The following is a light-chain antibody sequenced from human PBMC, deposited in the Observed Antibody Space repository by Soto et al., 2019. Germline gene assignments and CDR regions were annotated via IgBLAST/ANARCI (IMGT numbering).Light chain of an antibody. J-gene: IGKJ5*01. Sequence: EIVLTQSPATLSLSPGERATLSCRASQSVSSYLAWYQQKPGQAPRLLIYDASNRATGIPARFKGSGSGTDVTRTISSLESEDFAVYYCQQRSNWPLFGQGTRLAI. CDR1: QSVSSY. CDR3: QQRSNWPL. V-gene: IGKV3-11*01. CDR2: DAS.